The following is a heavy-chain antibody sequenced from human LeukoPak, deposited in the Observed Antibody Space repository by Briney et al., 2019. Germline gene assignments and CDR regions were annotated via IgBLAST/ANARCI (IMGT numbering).Heavy chain of an antibody. CDR3: ARDRGYDFWSGPGANWFDP. Sequence: GGSLRLSCAASGFTFDDYGMSWVRQAPGKGLEWVSGINWNGGRTGYTDSVKGRFTISRDNAKNSLYLQMNSLRAEDTALYYCARDRGYDFWSGPGANWFDPWGQGTLVTVSS. CDR2: INWNGGRT. V-gene: IGHV3-20*04. CDR1: GFTFDDYG. D-gene: IGHD3-3*01. J-gene: IGHJ5*02.